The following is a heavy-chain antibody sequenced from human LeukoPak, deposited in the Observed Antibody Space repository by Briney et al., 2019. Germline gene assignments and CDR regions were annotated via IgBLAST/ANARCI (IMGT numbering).Heavy chain of an antibody. J-gene: IGHJ4*02. D-gene: IGHD4/OR15-4a*01. CDR1: GITFSSYW. Sequence: GGSLRLSCAASGITFSSYWMSWVRQAPGKGLEWVANIKQDGSEKYYVDSVKGRFTISRDNAKKLLYLQMNSLRVEDTAVYYCASDEQVPPQTDYWGQGTLVTVSS. CDR2: IKQDGSEK. V-gene: IGHV3-7*01. CDR3: ASDEQVPPQTDY.